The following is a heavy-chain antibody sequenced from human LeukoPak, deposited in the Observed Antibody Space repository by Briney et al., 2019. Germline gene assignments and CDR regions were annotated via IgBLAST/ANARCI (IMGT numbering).Heavy chain of an antibody. J-gene: IGHJ4*02. CDR2: IYTSGST. Sequence: SQTLSLTCTVSGGSISSGSYYWSWILQPAGKGLEWIGRIYTSGSTNYNPSLKSRVTISVDTSKNQFSLKLSSVTAADTAVYYCARGSIPEPYYDFWTPEYYFDYWGQGTLVTVSS. V-gene: IGHV4-61*02. CDR3: ARGSIPEPYYDFWTPEYYFDY. D-gene: IGHD3-3*01. CDR1: GGSISSGSYY.